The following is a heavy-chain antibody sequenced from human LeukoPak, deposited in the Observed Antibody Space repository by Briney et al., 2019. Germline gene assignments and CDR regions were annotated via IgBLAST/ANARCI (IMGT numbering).Heavy chain of an antibody. CDR3: AGYGDYGEYYFDY. Sequence: GGSLILSCAASGFTFSSYAMSWVRQAPGKGLEWVSAISGSGGSTYYADSVKGRFTISRDNSKNTLYLQMNSLRAEDTALYYCAGYGDYGEYYFDYWGQGTLVTVSS. CDR2: ISGSGGST. D-gene: IGHD4-17*01. V-gene: IGHV3-23*01. J-gene: IGHJ4*02. CDR1: GFTFSSYA.